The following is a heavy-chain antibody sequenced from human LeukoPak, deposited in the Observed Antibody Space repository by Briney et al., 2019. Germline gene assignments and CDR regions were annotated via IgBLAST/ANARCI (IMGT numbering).Heavy chain of an antibody. CDR3: ARGVETVWGSYRLDY. CDR2: IYYSGST. J-gene: IGHJ4*02. CDR1: GGSISSSIYY. V-gene: IGHV4-61*01. D-gene: IGHD3-16*02. Sequence: SETLSLTCIVSGGSISSSIYYWSWIRQPPGKGLEWIGYIYYSGSTNYNPSLKSRVTISVDTSKNQFSLKLSSVTAADTAVYYCARGVETVWGSYRLDYWGQGTLVTVSS.